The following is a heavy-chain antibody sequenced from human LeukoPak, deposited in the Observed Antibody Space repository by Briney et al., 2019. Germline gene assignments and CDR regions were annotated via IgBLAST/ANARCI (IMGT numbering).Heavy chain of an antibody. J-gene: IGHJ3*02. CDR3: ASSAHETDAFDI. CDR2: IIPIFGKA. V-gene: IGHV1-69*05. CDR1: GATFSSYA. Sequence: SVKVSCKASGATFSSYAISWVRQAPGQGLEWMGGIIPIFGKANYAQKFQGRVTITTDESTSTAYMELSSLRSEDTAVYYCASSAHETDAFDIWGQGTMVTVSS.